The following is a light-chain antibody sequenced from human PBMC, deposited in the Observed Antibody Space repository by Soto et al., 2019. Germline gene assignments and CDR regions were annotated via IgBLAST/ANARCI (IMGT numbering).Light chain of an antibody. CDR3: VSFTNTDTLV. CDR1: SSDVGGYNY. CDR2: AVS. V-gene: IGLV2-14*01. J-gene: IGLJ1*01. Sequence: QSVLTQPASVSGSPGQSITISCTGTSSDVGGYNYVSWYQQHPGKAPKLMIYAVSSRPSGVSNRFSGSRSGSTASLTISGLQPEDEADYFCVSFTNTDTLVFGTGTKLTVL.